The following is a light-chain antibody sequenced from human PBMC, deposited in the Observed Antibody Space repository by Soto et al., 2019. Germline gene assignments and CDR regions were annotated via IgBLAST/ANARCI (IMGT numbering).Light chain of an antibody. J-gene: IGKJ1*01. V-gene: IGKV1-39*01. CDR3: QQSYSTPRT. Sequence: DIQMTQSPSSLSASVGDRVTITCRASQSISSYLNWYQQNPGKAPKLLIYTASSLQSGVPSSFSGSGSGTDFTLTISSLQPEDFATYYCQQSYSTPRTFGQGTKVEIK. CDR2: TAS. CDR1: QSISSY.